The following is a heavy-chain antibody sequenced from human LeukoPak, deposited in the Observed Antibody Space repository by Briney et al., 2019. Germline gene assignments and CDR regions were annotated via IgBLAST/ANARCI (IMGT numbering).Heavy chain of an antibody. V-gene: IGHV4-39*01. D-gene: IGHD3-22*01. Sequence: PSETLSLTCTGSGGSISSNNYFWGWIRQPPGKGLEWIGSIYYSGSTYYNPSLKSRVTISVDTSKNQFSLKLSSVTAADTAVYYCARRVTYYYDSSGYYLDAFDIWGQGTMVTVSS. CDR1: GGSISSNNYF. CDR2: IYYSGST. J-gene: IGHJ3*02. CDR3: ARRVTYYYDSSGYYLDAFDI.